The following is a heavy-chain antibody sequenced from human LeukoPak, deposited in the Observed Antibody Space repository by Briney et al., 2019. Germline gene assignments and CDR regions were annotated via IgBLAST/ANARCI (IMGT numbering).Heavy chain of an antibody. CDR2: ISVNKNMR. Sequence: GGSLRLSCAASGFMFSSYTMNWVRQAPGKGLEWVSYISVNKNMRYYADSVKGRFTISRDNSKNTLYLQMNSLRAEDTAVYYCAKDITWGQGTLVTVSS. CDR1: GFMFSSYT. J-gene: IGHJ4*02. D-gene: IGHD3-3*01. V-gene: IGHV3-23*01. CDR3: AKDIT.